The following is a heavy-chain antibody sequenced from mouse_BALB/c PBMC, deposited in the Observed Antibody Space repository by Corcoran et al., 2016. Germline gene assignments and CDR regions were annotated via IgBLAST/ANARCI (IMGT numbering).Heavy chain of an antibody. CDR2: IYWDDDQ. Sequence: QVTLRESGPGILQPSQTLSLTCSFSGFSLSTSGMGVSWIRQPSGKGLEWLAHIYWDDDQRYNPSLKSRLTISKDTASNQGFLEITIVDTADTATYYCARRAEGYDEGFADWGQGTLVTVSA. J-gene: IGHJ3*01. V-gene: IGHV8-12*01. D-gene: IGHD2-14*01. CDR1: GFSLSTSGMG. CDR3: ARRAEGYDEGFAD.